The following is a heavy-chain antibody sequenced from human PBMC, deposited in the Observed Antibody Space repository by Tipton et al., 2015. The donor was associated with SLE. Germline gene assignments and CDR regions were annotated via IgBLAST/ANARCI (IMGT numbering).Heavy chain of an antibody. Sequence: SLRLSCSASGFNFGDFAMSWVRQAPGKGLQWVGFIRRNAYGATTDYDASVKGRFFISRDDSKNIAYLQMNSLKIEDTAVYYCSRSGSLDFDYWGQGTLVTVSS. CDR3: SRSGSLDFDY. CDR2: IRRNAYGATT. V-gene: IGHV3-49*04. D-gene: IGHD1-14*01. J-gene: IGHJ4*02. CDR1: GFNFGDFA.